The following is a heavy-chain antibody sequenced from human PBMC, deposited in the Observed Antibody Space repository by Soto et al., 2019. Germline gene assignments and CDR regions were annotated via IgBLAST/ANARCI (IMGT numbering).Heavy chain of an antibody. Sequence: QVQLVQSGAEVKKPGASVKVSCKASGYTFIEYGISWVRQAPGQGLEWMGWISVDNGSTNYAQKFRDRDVMTIDRSTTTAYMEMSSLRSDDTAVYYCARDGYGALPIDSWGQGTLVTVSS. CDR2: ISVDNGST. CDR1: GYTFIEYG. V-gene: IGHV1-18*01. D-gene: IGHD4-17*01. CDR3: ARDGYGALPIDS. J-gene: IGHJ4*02.